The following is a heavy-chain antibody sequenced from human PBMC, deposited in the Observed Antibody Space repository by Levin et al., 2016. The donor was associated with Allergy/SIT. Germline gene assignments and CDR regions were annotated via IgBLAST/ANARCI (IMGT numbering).Heavy chain of an antibody. CDR3: VAGSDSSGYYRSYYYYYGMDV. CDR1: GGTFSSYA. Sequence: SVKVSCKASGGTFSSYAISWVRQAPGQGLEWMGGIIPIFGTANYAQKFQGRVTITADESTSTAYMELSSLRSEDTAVYYCVAGSDSSGYYRSYYYYYGMDVWGQGTTVTVSS. CDR2: IIPIFGTA. V-gene: IGHV1-69*13. J-gene: IGHJ6*02. D-gene: IGHD3-22*01.